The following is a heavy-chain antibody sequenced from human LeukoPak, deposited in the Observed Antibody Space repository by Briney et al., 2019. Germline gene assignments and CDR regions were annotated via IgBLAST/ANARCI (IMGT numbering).Heavy chain of an antibody. CDR1: GFTFGNYW. CDR3: VRALGSSSADY. CDR2: IKQDGSEK. Sequence: GGSLRLSCAASGFTFGNYWMSRVRQAPGKGLEWVANIKQDGSEKYYVDSVEGRFTISRDNAKNSLFLQMNSLRGEDTAVYYCVRALGSSSADYWGQGTLVTVSS. V-gene: IGHV3-7*01. J-gene: IGHJ4*02. D-gene: IGHD6-6*01.